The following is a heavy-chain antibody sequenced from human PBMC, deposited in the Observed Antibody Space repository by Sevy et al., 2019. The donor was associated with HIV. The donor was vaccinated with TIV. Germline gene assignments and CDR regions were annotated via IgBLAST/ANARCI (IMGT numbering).Heavy chain of an antibody. D-gene: IGHD2-2*03. J-gene: IGHJ6*02. CDR3: ARDRGYCSSTSCHSYGMDV. CDR2: ISSSSSYI. V-gene: IGHV3-21*01. Sequence: GGSLRLSCAASGFTFSSYSMNWVRQAPGKGLEWVSSISSSSSYIYYADSVKGRFTISRDNAKNSLYLQMNSLRAEDTAVYYCARDRGYCSSTSCHSYGMDVWGQGTTVTVSS. CDR1: GFTFSSYS.